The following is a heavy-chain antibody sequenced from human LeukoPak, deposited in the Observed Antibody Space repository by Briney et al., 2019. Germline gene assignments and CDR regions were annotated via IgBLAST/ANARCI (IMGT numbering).Heavy chain of an antibody. CDR1: GGSISSYY. J-gene: IGHJ4*02. Sequence: SETLSLTCTVSGGSISSYYWSWIRQPPGKGLEWIGYIYYSGSTNYNPSLKSRVTISVDTSKNQFSLKLSSVTAADTAVYCCARVTYDFWSGYYIGYFDYWGQGTLVTVSS. CDR3: ARVTYDFWSGYYIGYFDY. V-gene: IGHV4-59*01. CDR2: IYYSGST. D-gene: IGHD3-3*01.